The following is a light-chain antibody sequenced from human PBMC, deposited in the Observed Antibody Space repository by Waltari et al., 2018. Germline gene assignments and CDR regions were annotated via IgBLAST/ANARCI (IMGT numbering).Light chain of an antibody. Sequence: EIQMTQSPSTLSASVGDRVTMTSRASQSISPWLAWYQQKPGKAPELLIYKESLLQSGVPSRFSGSGSGTEFTLTISSLQPADFSTYYCQQYETYPYTFGQGTKVQMK. J-gene: IGKJ2*01. CDR2: KES. CDR3: QQYETYPYT. V-gene: IGKV1-5*03. CDR1: QSISPW.